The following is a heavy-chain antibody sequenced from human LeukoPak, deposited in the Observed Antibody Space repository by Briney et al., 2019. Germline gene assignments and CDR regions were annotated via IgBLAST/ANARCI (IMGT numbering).Heavy chain of an antibody. CDR1: GYTFTGYY. J-gene: IGHJ6*03. CDR2: ISAYNGNT. V-gene: IGHV1-18*04. Sequence: ASVKVSCKASGYTFTGYYMHWVRQAPGQGLEWMGWISAYNGNTNYAQKLQGRVTMTTDTSTSTAYMELRSLRSDDTAVYYCARVAGYCSSTSCYAPYYYYYMDVWGKGTTVTVSS. CDR3: ARVAGYCSSTSCYAPYYYYYMDV. D-gene: IGHD2-2*01.